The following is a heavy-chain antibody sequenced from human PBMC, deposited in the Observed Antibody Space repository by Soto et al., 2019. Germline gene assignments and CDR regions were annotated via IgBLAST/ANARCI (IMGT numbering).Heavy chain of an antibody. CDR2: LSAYNGDT. CDR3: ARPMGWFDP. J-gene: IGHJ5*02. Sequence: QVQLVQSGAEVKNPGASVKVSCKASGYTFTSYGISWVRQPPGQGLEWMGWLSAYNGDTKNAQKFQGRVTMATDTSTSTAYMELRSLTSDDTAVYYCARPMGWFDPLGQGTLVIVSS. V-gene: IGHV1-18*04. D-gene: IGHD3-10*01. CDR1: GYTFTSYG.